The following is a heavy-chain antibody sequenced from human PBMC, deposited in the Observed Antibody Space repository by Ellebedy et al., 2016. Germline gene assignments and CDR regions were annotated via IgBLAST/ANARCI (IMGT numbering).Heavy chain of an antibody. J-gene: IGHJ3*02. CDR1: GFTFSSYA. D-gene: IGHD3-9*01. CDR3: AKLSSSYDILTGYLGAFDI. CDR2: ISGRGGST. V-gene: IGHV3-23*01. Sequence: GESLKISXAASGFTFSSYAMSWVRQAPGKGLEWVSAISGRGGSTYYADSVKGRFTISRDNSKNTLYLQMNSLRAEDTAVYYCAKLSSSYDILTGYLGAFDIWGQGTMVTVSS.